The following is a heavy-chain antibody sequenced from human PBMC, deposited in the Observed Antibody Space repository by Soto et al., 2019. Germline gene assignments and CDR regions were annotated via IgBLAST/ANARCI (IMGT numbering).Heavy chain of an antibody. CDR1: GYTFTGYY. J-gene: IGHJ6*02. CDR3: ARDAGYSSSWYYGMDV. D-gene: IGHD6-13*01. CDR2: INPNSGGT. V-gene: IGHV1-2*04. Sequence: ASVKVSCKASGYTFTGYYIHWVRQAPGQGLEWMGWINPNSGGTNYAQKFQGWVTMTRDTSISTAYMELSRLRSDDTAVYYCARDAGYSSSWYYGMDVWGQGTTVTVSS.